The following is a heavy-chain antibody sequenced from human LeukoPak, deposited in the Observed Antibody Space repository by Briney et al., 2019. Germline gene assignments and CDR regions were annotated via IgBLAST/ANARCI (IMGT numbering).Heavy chain of an antibody. V-gene: IGHV3-23*01. CDR1: GFTFSSYA. CDR2: ISGSGGST. CDR3: ARGFADFYYYDSSGYYVDY. D-gene: IGHD3-22*01. J-gene: IGHJ4*02. Sequence: GRSLRLSCAASGFTFSSYAMSWVRQAPGKGLEWVSAISGSGGSTYYADSVKGRFTISRDNSKNTLYLQMNSLRAEDTAVYYCARGFADFYYYDSSGYYVDYWGQGTLVTVSS.